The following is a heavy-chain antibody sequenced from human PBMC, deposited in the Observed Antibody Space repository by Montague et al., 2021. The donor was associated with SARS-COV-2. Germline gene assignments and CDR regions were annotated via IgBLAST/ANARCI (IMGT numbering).Heavy chain of an antibody. J-gene: IGHJ3*02. CDR1: RDSIGSHNYF. V-gene: IGHV4-39*07. CDR3: AKDGEALAWGTFDI. Sequence: SETLSLTCTVSRDSIGSHNYFWAWIRQPPGKGLVWIGSVDYSGLTFYNPSLESRVTISVDTSKKQFSLKVNSVTAADTAVYYCAKDGEALAWGTFDIWGQGTMVTVSS. CDR2: VDYSGLT. D-gene: IGHD3-10*01.